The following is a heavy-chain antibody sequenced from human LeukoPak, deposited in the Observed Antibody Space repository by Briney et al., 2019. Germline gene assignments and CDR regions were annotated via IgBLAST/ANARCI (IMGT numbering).Heavy chain of an antibody. J-gene: IGHJ6*03. CDR3: ARQKGYSKWYYYYYMDV. Sequence: SETLSLTCTVSGGSISSYYWSWIRQPAGKGLEWIGRIYTSGSTNYNPSLKSRVTMSVDTSKNQFSLKLSSVTAADTAVYYCARQKGYSKWYYYYYMDVWGKGTTVTVSS. CDR2: IYTSGST. D-gene: IGHD4-11*01. V-gene: IGHV4-4*07. CDR1: GGSISSYY.